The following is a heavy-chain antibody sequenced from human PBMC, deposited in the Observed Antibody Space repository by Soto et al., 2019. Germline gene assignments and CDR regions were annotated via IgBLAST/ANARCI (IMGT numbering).Heavy chain of an antibody. CDR3: ARAISGYVT. V-gene: IGHV1-3*01. D-gene: IGHD5-12*01. CDR2: INAGNGDT. CDR1: GISYTTYA. Sequence: VQLVQSGAEVKKPGASVRISCTASGISYTTYAILWVRQAPGQGLEWMGWINAGNGDTRYSQKFQGRVTLTRDTSATTTYMALSSLRSEDTSIYSCARAISGYVTWGQGTRVTVSS. J-gene: IGHJ4*02.